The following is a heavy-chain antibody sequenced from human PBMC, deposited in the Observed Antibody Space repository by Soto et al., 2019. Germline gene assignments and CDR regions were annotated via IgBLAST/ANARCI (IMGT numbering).Heavy chain of an antibody. CDR1: GYTFTSYG. V-gene: IGHV1-18*01. J-gene: IGHJ4*02. CDR2: ISAYNGNT. CDR3: ARGVGASYYFDY. Sequence: ASVKVSCKASGYTFTSYGISWVRQAPGQGLEWMGWISAYNGNTNYAQMLQGRVTMNTETSTSTAYMELRSLRSDDTSVYYCARGVGASYYFDYWGQGTLVTVSS. D-gene: IGHD1-26*01.